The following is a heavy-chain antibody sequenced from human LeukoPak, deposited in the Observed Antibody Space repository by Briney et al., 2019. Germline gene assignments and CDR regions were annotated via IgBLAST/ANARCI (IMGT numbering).Heavy chain of an antibody. CDR2: IYYSGST. Sequence: SETLSLTCTVSGGSVSSGSYSWTWIRQPPGKGLEWIGYIYYSGSTNYKPSLKSRVTISVDTSKNQFSLKLSSVTAADTAVYYCASTNDFGDYVGAWGQGTLVTVSS. J-gene: IGHJ5*02. CDR3: ASTNDFGDYVGA. D-gene: IGHD4-17*01. CDR1: GGSVSSGSYS. V-gene: IGHV4-61*01.